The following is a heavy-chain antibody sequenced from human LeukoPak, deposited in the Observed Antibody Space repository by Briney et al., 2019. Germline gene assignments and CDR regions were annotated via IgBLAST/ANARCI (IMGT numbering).Heavy chain of an antibody. Sequence: GGPLRLSCAASGFTFSSYAMSWVRQAPGKGLEWVSAISGSGGSTYYADSVKGRFTISRDNSKNTLYLQMNSLRAEDTAVYYCAKAEYYYDSSGYSYYFDYWGQGTLVTVSS. D-gene: IGHD3-22*01. CDR3: AKAEYYYDSSGYSYYFDY. V-gene: IGHV3-23*01. CDR2: ISGSGGST. J-gene: IGHJ4*02. CDR1: GFTFSSYA.